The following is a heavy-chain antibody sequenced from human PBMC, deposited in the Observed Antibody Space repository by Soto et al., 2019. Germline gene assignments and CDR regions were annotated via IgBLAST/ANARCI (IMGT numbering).Heavy chain of an antibody. CDR1: GFTFDDYT. Sequence: GGSLRLSCAASGFTFDDYTMHWVRQAPGKGLEWVSLISWDGGSTYYADSVKGRFTISRDNSRNSLYLQMNSLRTEDTALYYCAKDITTGPYYYGMDVWGQGTTVTVSS. CDR3: AKDITTGPYYYGMDV. J-gene: IGHJ6*02. CDR2: ISWDGGST. D-gene: IGHD1-1*01. V-gene: IGHV3-43*01.